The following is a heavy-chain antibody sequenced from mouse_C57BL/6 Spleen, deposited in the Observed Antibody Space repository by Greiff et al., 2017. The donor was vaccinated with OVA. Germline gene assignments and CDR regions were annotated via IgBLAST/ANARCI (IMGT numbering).Heavy chain of an antibody. Sequence: QVHVKQSGAELVRPGASVKLSCKASGYTFTDYYINWVKQRPGQGLEWIARINPGSGNTYYNEKFKGKATLTAEKSSSTAYMQLSSLTSEDSAVYFCAIDYDGAMDNWGQGTSVTVSS. CDR2: INPGSGNT. CDR1: GYTFTDYY. CDR3: AIDYDGAMDN. V-gene: IGHV1-76*01. J-gene: IGHJ4*01. D-gene: IGHD2-4*01.